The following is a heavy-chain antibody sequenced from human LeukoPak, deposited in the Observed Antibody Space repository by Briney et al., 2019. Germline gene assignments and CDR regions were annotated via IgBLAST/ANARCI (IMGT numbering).Heavy chain of an antibody. CDR3: ARSRGSYYGFDY. Sequence: PSETLSLTCTVSGGSIRSSYYYWGWIRQPPGKGLEWVGSIYYSGSTYYNPSLKSRVTISVDTSKNQFSLKLSSVTAADTAVYYCARSRGSYYGFDYWGQGTLVTVSS. V-gene: IGHV4-39*01. CDR1: GGSIRSSYYY. D-gene: IGHD1-26*01. J-gene: IGHJ4*02. CDR2: IYYSGST.